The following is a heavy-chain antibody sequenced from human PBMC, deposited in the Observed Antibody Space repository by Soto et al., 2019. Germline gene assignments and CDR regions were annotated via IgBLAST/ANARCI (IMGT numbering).Heavy chain of an antibody. D-gene: IGHD3-16*01. CDR1: VGTFSSYA. J-gene: IGHJ6*02. CDR3: SSRGGAVRHSGEYCYYGMDV. CDR2: IIPIFGTA. V-gene: IGHV1-69*01. Sequence: QVHLVQSGAAVKKPASSVKVSCKASVGTFSSYAISWVRQAPGQGTEWLGGIIPIFGTANYAQKLQDSVTITVDESTSTSYMRLKSLRTEDTSVYYFSSRGGAVRHSGEYCYYGMDVWGQGSTDNVS.